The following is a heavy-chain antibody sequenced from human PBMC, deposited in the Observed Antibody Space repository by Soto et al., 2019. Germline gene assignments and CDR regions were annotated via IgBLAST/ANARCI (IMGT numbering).Heavy chain of an antibody. CDR2: IYYSGST. CDR1: GGSIGRYY. CDR3: ARVGDFDGAYASDLVRWIDP. J-gene: IGHJ5*02. Sequence: SETLSLTCTVSGGSIGRYYWSWIRQPPGKGLEWIGYIYYSGSTNYNPSLKSRVTISVDTSKNQFSLKLSSVTAADTAVYYCARVGDFDGAYASDLVRWIDPWGQGTLVSVSS. D-gene: IGHD4-17*01. V-gene: IGHV4-59*01.